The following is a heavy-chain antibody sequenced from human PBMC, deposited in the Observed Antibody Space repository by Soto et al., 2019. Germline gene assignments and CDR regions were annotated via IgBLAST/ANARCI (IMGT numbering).Heavy chain of an antibody. CDR1: VGSISTNS. CDR3: ARGGHCTNGVCSALDY. V-gene: IGHV4-59*08. CDR2: IYYGGSA. D-gene: IGHD2-8*01. Sequence: QGSAPGLGNPSGTLSLTGTVSVGSISTNSGTWSRKPPGKGLEWIGYIYYGGSANYNPSLKSRVTISVDTSKKQFSLKLSSVTAADTAVYYCARGGHCTNGVCSALDYWGQGTLVTVSS. J-gene: IGHJ4*02.